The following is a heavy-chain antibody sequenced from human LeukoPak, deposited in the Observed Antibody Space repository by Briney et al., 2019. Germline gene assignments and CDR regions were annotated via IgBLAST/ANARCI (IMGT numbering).Heavy chain of an antibody. CDR2: IYQSGST. J-gene: IGHJ5*02. Sequence: SETLSLTCTVSAGSISSYYWSWIRQPPGKGLEWIGYIYQSGSTSYNPSLKSRVTISVDTSKNQFSLELTSVTAADTAVYYCARELGSDYGGYSPWGQGTLVTVSS. CDR3: ARELGSDYGGYSP. D-gene: IGHD4-23*01. CDR1: AGSISSYY. V-gene: IGHV4-59*12.